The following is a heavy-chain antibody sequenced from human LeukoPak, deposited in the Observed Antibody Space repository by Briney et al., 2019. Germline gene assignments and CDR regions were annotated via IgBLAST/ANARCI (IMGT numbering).Heavy chain of an antibody. CDR1: GGSISSYY. V-gene: IGHV4-59*01. D-gene: IGHD5-12*01. Sequence: SETLSLTCTVSGGSISSYYWSWIRQPPGKGLEWIGYIYYSGSTNYNPSLKSRVTISVDTSKNQFSLKLSSVTAADTAVYYCASEAYGGYVGYWGQGTLVTVSS. CDR3: ASEAYGGYVGY. CDR2: IYYSGST. J-gene: IGHJ4*02.